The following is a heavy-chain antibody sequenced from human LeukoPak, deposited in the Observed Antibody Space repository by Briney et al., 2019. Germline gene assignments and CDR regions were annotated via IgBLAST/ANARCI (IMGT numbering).Heavy chain of an antibody. CDR2: LSGSGSST. CDR3: ANVIIAAVGYEYFQY. Sequence: GGSLRLSCTASGFNFGNYAMSWVRQAPGMGLEGVEGLSGSGSSTLYADSVKGRFTITRDNDKDTLYLQMRSLIFDDTAVYYCANVIIAAVGYEYFQYWGQGTLVSVSS. CDR1: GFNFGNYA. D-gene: IGHD6-13*01. V-gene: IGHV3-23*01. J-gene: IGHJ1*01.